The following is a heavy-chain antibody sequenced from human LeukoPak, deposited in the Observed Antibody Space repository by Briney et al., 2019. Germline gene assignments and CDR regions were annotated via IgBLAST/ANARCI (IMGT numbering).Heavy chain of an antibody. CDR2: ISSSSSYI. J-gene: IGHJ3*02. V-gene: IGHV3-21*01. Sequence: PGGSLRLSCAACEFTFSSYVMAWVRQAPGKGLEWVSSISSSSSYIYYADSVKGRFTISRDNAKNSLYLQMNSLRAEDTAVYYCARRGQGEAFDIWGQGTMVTVSS. CDR3: ARRGQGEAFDI. CDR1: EFTFSSYV.